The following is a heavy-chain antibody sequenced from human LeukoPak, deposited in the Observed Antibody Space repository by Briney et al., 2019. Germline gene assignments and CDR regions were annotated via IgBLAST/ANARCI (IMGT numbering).Heavy chain of an antibody. Sequence: PGGSLRLSCAASGFAFGVHAMTWVRQAAGKGPEWVATIGGPAETFYADSVKGRFTISRDNSRNTLYLQMNSLRAEDSALYYCAKDWTSHNGVYDCLDFWGQGTQVTVSS. J-gene: IGHJ4*02. CDR3: AKDWTSHNGVYDCLDF. D-gene: IGHD3-16*01. CDR2: IGGPAET. CDR1: GFAFGVHA. V-gene: IGHV3-23*01.